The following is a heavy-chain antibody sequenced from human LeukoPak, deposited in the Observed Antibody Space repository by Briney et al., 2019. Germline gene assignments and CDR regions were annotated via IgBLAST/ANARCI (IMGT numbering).Heavy chain of an antibody. J-gene: IGHJ4*02. CDR3: AKAPVTSCRGAYCYPFDY. D-gene: IGHD2-21*01. CDR1: GFTFSSYW. CDR2: ISSTDAGT. Sequence: PGGFLRLSCAASGFTFSSYWMHWVRQAPGKGLEWVSAISSTDAGTYHADSVRGRFTISRDSSKNTLYLQMNSLRAEDAAVYYCAKAPVTSCRGAYCYPFDYWGQGTLVTVSS. V-gene: IGHV3-23*01.